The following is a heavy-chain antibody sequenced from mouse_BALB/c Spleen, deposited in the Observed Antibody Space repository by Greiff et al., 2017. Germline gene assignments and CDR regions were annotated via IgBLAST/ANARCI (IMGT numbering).Heavy chain of an antibody. CDR1: GYTFTSYW. D-gene: IGHD2-14*01. J-gene: IGHJ4*01. CDR2: IYPSDSYT. CDR3: TRWAAYRYDAPYAMDY. Sequence: QVQLQQPGAELVRPGASVKLSCKASGYTFTSYWINWVKQRPGQGLEWIGNIYPSDSYTNYNQKFKDKATLTVDKSSSTAYMQLSSPTSEDSAVYYCTRWAAYRYDAPYAMDYWGQGTSVTVSS. V-gene: IGHV1-69*02.